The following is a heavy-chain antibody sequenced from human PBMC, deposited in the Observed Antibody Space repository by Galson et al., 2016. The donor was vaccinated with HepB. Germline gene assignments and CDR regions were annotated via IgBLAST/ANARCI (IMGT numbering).Heavy chain of an antibody. Sequence: SVKVSCKASGYTFRNYVISWVRQAPGQGLEWMGGIIPMFGTPYYAHNFRGRVTINADESTSTGYMALSSLRSEDTAVYYCARSAPSGLNHHYYYGMDVWGQGIVVTVSS. CDR1: GYTFRNYV. CDR3: ARSAPSGLNHHYYYGMDV. V-gene: IGHV1-69*13. CDR2: IIPMFGTP. J-gene: IGHJ6*02. D-gene: IGHD6-13*01.